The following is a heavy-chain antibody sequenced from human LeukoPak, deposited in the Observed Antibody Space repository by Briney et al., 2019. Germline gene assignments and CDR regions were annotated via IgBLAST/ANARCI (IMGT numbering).Heavy chain of an antibody. CDR3: ARGTGRMDLDY. CDR2: ITTNGDTT. CDR1: GFTFSNFA. D-gene: IGHD2-15*01. V-gene: IGHV3-64*02. J-gene: IGHJ4*02. Sequence: GGSLRLSCAASGFTFSNFAMYWVRQAPGKGLEHVSAITTNGDTTFYADSVKGRFTISRDNSKNTVFLQMGSLRAEDMAVYFCARGTGRMDLDYWGQGTLVTVSS.